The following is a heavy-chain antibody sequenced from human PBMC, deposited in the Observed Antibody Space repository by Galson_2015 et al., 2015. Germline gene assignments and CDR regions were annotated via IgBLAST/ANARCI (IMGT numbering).Heavy chain of an antibody. V-gene: IGHV4-59*01. CDR3: ARGTVAAAGTDDGFDI. CDR2: IYYSGST. CDR1: GGSISSYY. Sequence: SETLSLTCTVSGGSISSYYWNWSRQPPGKGLEWIGYIYYSGSTNYNPSLKSRVTISVDTSKNQFSLKLSSVTAADTAVYYCARGTVAAAGTDDGFDIWGQGTMVTVSS. D-gene: IGHD6-13*01. J-gene: IGHJ3*02.